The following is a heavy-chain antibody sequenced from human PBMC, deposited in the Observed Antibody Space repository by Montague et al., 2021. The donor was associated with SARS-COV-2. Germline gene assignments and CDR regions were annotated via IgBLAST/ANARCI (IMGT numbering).Heavy chain of an antibody. D-gene: IGHD2-15*01. CDR2: ISGSGGST. CDR3: AKDRIVVVVAALFDP. Sequence: SLRPSCAASGFPFSSYAMSWVRQAPGKGLEWVSAISGSGGSTYYADSVKGRFTISRDNYKNTLYLQMNSLRAEDTAVYYCAKDRIVVVVAALFDPWGQGTLVTVSS. CDR1: GFPFSSYA. J-gene: IGHJ5*02. V-gene: IGHV3-23*01.